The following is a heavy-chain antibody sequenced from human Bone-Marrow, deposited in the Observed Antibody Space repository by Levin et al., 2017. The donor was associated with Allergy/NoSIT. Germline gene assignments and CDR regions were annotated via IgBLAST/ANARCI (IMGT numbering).Heavy chain of an antibody. Sequence: PSETLSLTCTVSGASIGSSRNYWGWIRQSPRKGLEWIGSMYYRGPTFYHPSLKSRVTISIDTSKNQVSLNLRSVTAADTAVYYCARGDDSTGHYPPCFDYWGQGTLATVSS. D-gene: IGHD3-22*01. J-gene: IGHJ4*02. V-gene: IGHV4-39*07. CDR1: GASIGSSRNY. CDR3: ARGDDSTGHYPPCFDY. CDR2: MYYRGPT.